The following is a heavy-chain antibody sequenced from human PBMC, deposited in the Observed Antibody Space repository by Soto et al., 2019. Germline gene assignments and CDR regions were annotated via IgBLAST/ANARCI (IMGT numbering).Heavy chain of an antibody. D-gene: IGHD2-8*01. J-gene: IGHJ4*02. CDR1: GFTFSSYA. Sequence: PGGSLRLSCAASGFTFSSYAMHWVRQAPGKGLEWVAVISYDGSNKYYADSVKGRFTISRDNPKNTLYLQMNSLRAEDTAVYYCARSDTDIVLMVYANYFDYWGQGTLVTVSS. CDR2: ISYDGSNK. V-gene: IGHV3-30-3*01. CDR3: ARSDTDIVLMVYANYFDY.